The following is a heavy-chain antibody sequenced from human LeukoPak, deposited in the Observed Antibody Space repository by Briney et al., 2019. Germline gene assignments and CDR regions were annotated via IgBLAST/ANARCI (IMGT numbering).Heavy chain of an antibody. CDR2: INHSGST. J-gene: IGHJ4*02. CDR1: GGSISSGGYY. Sequence: SETLSLTCTVSGGSISSGGYYWSWIRQPPGKGLEWIGEINHSGSTNYNPSLKSRVTISVDTSKNQFSLKLSSVTAADTAVYYCARGMDVLDYWGQGTLVTVSS. CDR3: ARGMDVLDY. V-gene: IGHV4-39*07. D-gene: IGHD3-16*01.